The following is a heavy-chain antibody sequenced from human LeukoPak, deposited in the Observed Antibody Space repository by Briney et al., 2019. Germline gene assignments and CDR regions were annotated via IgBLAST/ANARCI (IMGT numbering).Heavy chain of an antibody. D-gene: IGHD6-13*01. CDR3: AQIAG. CDR2: ISYDTKNI. Sequence: PGRSLRLSCAASGFTFGSYVMHWVRQAPGKGLEWVALISYDTKNIFYADSVKGRFTISRDNLKNTLFLQMNSLTTGDTAIYYCAQIAGWGQGTLVTVSS. V-gene: IGHV3-30*04. CDR1: GFTFGSYV. J-gene: IGHJ4*02.